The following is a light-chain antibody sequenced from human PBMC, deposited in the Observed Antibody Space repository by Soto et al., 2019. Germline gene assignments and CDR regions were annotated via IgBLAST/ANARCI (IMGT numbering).Light chain of an antibody. Sequence: EIVLTQSPCTLSLSPGERATLSCRASESFTSSYLAWYQQKPGQAPRLLIYGASSRATVIPDRFSGSGSGTDFTLTISRLEPEDFAVYYCQQYGSSPSTFGQGTRLEIK. V-gene: IGKV3-20*01. CDR3: QQYGSSPST. CDR1: ESFTSSY. J-gene: IGKJ5*01. CDR2: GAS.